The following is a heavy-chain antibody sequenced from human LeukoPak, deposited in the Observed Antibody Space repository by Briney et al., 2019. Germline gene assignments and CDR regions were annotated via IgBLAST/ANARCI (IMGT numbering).Heavy chain of an antibody. D-gene: IGHD1-26*01. CDR3: AKVRVGATIDD. V-gene: IGHV3-23*01. J-gene: IGHJ4*02. CDR1: GFTFRSYA. CDR2: ISESGVGS. Sequence: GGSLRLSCVASGFTFRSYAMNWVRQAPGKWLEWVSGISESGVGSNYADSVKGRFTTSRDNSKNTLYLQMNSLRAEDTAVYYCAKVRVGATIDDWGQGTLVTVSS.